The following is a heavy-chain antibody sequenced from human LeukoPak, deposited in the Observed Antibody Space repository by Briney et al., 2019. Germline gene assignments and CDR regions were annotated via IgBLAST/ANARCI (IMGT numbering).Heavy chain of an antibody. V-gene: IGHV3-48*01. Sequence: GGSLRLSCAPCRYIPCISSTNCVPHAPGKGGECGSYINSRSKTIYYADSVKGRFTISRDNAKNSLYLQMNSLRAEDTAVYYCARDLVPAARNYYFDYWGQGTLVTVSS. D-gene: IGHD2-2*01. CDR2: INSRSKTI. CDR3: ARDLVPAARNYYFDY. CDR1: RYIPCISS. J-gene: IGHJ4*02.